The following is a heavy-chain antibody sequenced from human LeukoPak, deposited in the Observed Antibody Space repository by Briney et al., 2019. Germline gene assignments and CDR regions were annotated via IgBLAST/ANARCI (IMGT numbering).Heavy chain of an antibody. V-gene: IGHV3-7*01. J-gene: IGHJ6*03. D-gene: IGHD3-9*01. CDR2: IKQDGSEK. CDR1: GFTFSSYW. CDR3: ARLGDNSYYYYYMDV. Sequence: GGSLRLSCAASGFTFSSYWMSWVRQAPGKGLEWVANIKQDGSEKYYVDSVKGRFTISRDNAKNSLYLQMNSLRAEDTAVYYCARLGDNSYYYYYMDVWGKGTTVTVSS.